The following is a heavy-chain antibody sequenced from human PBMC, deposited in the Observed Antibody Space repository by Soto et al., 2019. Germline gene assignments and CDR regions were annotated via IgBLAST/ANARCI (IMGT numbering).Heavy chain of an antibody. V-gene: IGHV1-18*01. J-gene: IGHJ6*02. CDR1: GYTFTSYG. Sequence: QVQLVQSGAEVKKPGASVKVSCKASGYTFTSYGISWVRQAPGQGLEWMGWISAYNGNTNYAQKLQGRVTMTTDTSTRTAYMELRSLRSDDTAVYYCARSHHDGGHHGYYYYGMDVWGQGTTVTVSS. D-gene: IGHD1-1*01. CDR3: ARSHHDGGHHGYYYYGMDV. CDR2: ISAYNGNT.